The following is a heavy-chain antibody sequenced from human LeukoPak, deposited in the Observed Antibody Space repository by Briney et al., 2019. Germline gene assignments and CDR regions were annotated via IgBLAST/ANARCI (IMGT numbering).Heavy chain of an antibody. V-gene: IGHV3-30-3*01. Sequence: PGGSLRLSCAASGFTFSSYAMHWVRQAPGKGLEWVAVISYDGSNKYYADSVKGRFTISRDNAKNSLYLQMNSLRAEDTAVYYRARVENYDSSGYRGFFHFDYWGQGTLVTVSS. CDR2: ISYDGSNK. D-gene: IGHD3-22*01. J-gene: IGHJ4*02. CDR1: GFTFSSYA. CDR3: ARVENYDSSGYRGFFHFDY.